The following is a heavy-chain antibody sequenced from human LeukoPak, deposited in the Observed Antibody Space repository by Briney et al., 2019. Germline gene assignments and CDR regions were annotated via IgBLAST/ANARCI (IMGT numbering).Heavy chain of an antibody. CDR3: ARANGGYDSSGYYLRFGYFDY. CDR2: ISSSSSYI. V-gene: IGHV3-21*01. D-gene: IGHD3-22*01. CDR1: GFTFSSYS. Sequence: GGSLRLSCAASGFTFSSYSMNWVRQAPGKGLEWVSSISSSSSYIYYADSVKGRFTISGDNAKNSLYLQMNSLRAEDTAVYYCARANGGYDSSGYYLRFGYFDYWGQGTLVTVSS. J-gene: IGHJ4*02.